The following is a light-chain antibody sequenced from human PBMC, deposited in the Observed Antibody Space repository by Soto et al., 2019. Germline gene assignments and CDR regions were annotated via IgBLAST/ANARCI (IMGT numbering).Light chain of an antibody. J-gene: IGKJ1*01. Sequence: IRITKSPSALTASIGGRVTITCRASQSIRSWLAWYQQKPGRAPKLLIYAASTLQSGVPSRFSGSGSGTDFTLTISSLQPDDSATYYCQQYESYSRTFGQGTQVDIK. CDR2: AAS. CDR1: QSIRSW. CDR3: QQYESYSRT. V-gene: IGKV1-5*01.